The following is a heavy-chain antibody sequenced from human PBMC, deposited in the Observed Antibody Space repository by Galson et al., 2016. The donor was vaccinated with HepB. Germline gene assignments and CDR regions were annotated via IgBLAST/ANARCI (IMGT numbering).Heavy chain of an antibody. CDR3: ARYQKYSGTDFYYAMDV. Sequence: SLRLSCAVSGFIFSQFAVHWVRQVPGKGLEWVAVISYDGTRQYYTDSVKGRFTVSRDDSTTSVYLQMTTLRPEDTAVYYCARYQKYSGTDFYYAMDVWGKGASVTVSS. CDR2: ISYDGTRQ. D-gene: IGHD5-12*01. CDR1: GFIFSQFA. J-gene: IGHJ6*04. V-gene: IGHV3-30*04.